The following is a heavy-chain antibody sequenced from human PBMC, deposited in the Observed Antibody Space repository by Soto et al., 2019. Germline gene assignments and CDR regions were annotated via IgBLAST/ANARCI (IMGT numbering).Heavy chain of an antibody. CDR1: GFTFSSYA. CDR2: ISGSGDST. D-gene: IGHD3-22*01. CDR3: AKSTLVVVVIHEFDY. J-gene: IGHJ4*02. Sequence: GGSLRLSCTASGFTFSSYAMSWVRQAPGKGLEWVSAISGSGDSTYYADSVKGRFTISRDNSRNTLYLQMNSLGAEDTAIYYCAKSTLVVVVIHEFDYWGQGASVTVPQ. V-gene: IGHV3-23*01.